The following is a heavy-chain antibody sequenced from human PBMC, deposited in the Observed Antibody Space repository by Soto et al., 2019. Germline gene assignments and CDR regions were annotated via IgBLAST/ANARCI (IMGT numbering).Heavy chain of an antibody. CDR1: GYSFTSHD. V-gene: IGHV1-8*01. CDR2: MEPSTGRT. D-gene: IGHD1-26*01. CDR3: ARGVSAGVDY. J-gene: IGHJ4*02. Sequence: WASVKVSCKASGYSFTSHDINWVRQTAGQGLEWMGWMEPSTGRTGYAQKFQGRVTMTRDTSINTAYMELTTLTSDDTAFYYCARGVSAGVDYWGQGTLVTVSS.